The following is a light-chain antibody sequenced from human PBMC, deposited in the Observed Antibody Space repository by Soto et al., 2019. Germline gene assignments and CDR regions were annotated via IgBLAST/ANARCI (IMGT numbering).Light chain of an antibody. J-gene: IGKJ2*01. CDR1: QRISNF. V-gene: IGKV1-39*01. Sequence: DIQMTQSPSSLSASVGDRVTITCRTSQRISNFVNWYQQRPGKAPKAMIYAASSLHTGVPSRFSGRGYGTEFTLTISTLQPDEFAPYFGQQTYSPPYTFGQGPKLEIK. CDR3: QQTYSPPYT. CDR2: AAS.